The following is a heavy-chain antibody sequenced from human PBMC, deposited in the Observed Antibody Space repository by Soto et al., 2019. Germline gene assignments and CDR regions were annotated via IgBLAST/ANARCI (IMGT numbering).Heavy chain of an antibody. CDR1: GFTFSSYA. CDR3: AIDLHPYLDWLFGY. Sequence: GVSLRRSCAASGFTFSSYAMRWVRQAPGKRLEWVSATSGSGGSTYYADSVKGRFTISRSNSKNTLYLQINSLRAEDMDVYYCAIDLHPYLDWLFGYWGQGTLVTVS. V-gene: IGHV3-23*01. D-gene: IGHD3-9*01. J-gene: IGHJ4*02. CDR2: TSGSGGST.